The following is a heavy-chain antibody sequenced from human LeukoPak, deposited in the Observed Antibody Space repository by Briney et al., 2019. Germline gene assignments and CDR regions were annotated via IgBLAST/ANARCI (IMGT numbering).Heavy chain of an antibody. CDR1: GYTFTSYY. J-gene: IGHJ6*02. D-gene: IGHD2-2*02. CDR2: INPSGGST. Sequence: GASVKVSCKASGYTFTSYYMHWVRQAPGQGLEWMGIINPSGGSTSYAQKFQGRVTMTRDTSTSTVYMELSSLRSEDTAVYYCARDRDCSSTSCYTRYIQEGADYYYYGMDVWGQGTTVTVSS. CDR3: ARDRDCSSTSCYTRYIQEGADYYYYGMDV. V-gene: IGHV1-46*01.